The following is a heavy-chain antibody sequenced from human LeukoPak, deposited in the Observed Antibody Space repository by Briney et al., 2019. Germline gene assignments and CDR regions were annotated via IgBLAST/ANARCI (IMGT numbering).Heavy chain of an antibody. J-gene: IGHJ4*02. V-gene: IGHV1-46*01. Sequence: GASVKVSCKASGYTFTSYYMHWVRQAPGQGLEWVGIINPSGGSTSYAQKFQGRVTMTRDTSTSTVYMELSSLRSEDTAVYYCARGPFVDIVATTASVVDYWGQGTLVTVSS. D-gene: IGHD5-12*01. CDR1: GYTFTSYY. CDR3: ARGPFVDIVATTASVVDY. CDR2: INPSGGST.